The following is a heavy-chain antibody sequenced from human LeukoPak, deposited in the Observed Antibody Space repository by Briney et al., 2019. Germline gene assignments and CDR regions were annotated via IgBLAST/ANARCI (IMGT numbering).Heavy chain of an antibody. CDR1: GYSISSGYY. Sequence: SETLSLTCTVSGYSISSGYYWGWIRQPPGKGLEWIGSIYYSGSTFYNPSLKSRVTISVDTSKNQFSLKLSSVTAADTAVYYCASGGGYYFDYWGQGTLVTVSS. CDR3: ASGGGYYFDY. CDR2: IYYSGST. D-gene: IGHD3-16*01. V-gene: IGHV4-38-2*02. J-gene: IGHJ4*02.